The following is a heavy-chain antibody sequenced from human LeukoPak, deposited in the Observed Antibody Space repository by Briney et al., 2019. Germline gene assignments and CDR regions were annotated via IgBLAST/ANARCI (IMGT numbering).Heavy chain of an antibody. CDR3: AKDFSVSSGIHFGMDV. CDR1: GFTFSYYG. J-gene: IGHJ6*02. V-gene: IGHV3-30*18. Sequence: GGSLRLSCAVSGFTFSYYGMHWVRQAPGKGLEWVAVISYDGSSKYYAGSVKGRFTISRDNSKNTLYLQMNSLRAGDTAVYYCAKDFSVSSGIHFGMDVWGQGTTVTVSS. D-gene: IGHD3-10*01. CDR2: ISYDGSSK.